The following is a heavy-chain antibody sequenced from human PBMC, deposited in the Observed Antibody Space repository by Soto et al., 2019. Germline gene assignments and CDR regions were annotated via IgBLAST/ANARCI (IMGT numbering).Heavy chain of an antibody. Sequence: LSLFCVASLFTFSLYGIHWVRQAPGKGLEWVAVISSDGNTKYYADSVKGRFTISRDNSKNTLYLQMDSLRPEDTAVYYCAKEVAVAGDFDYWGHGTLVTVTS. CDR3: AKEVAVAGDFDY. CDR1: LFTFSLYG. J-gene: IGHJ4*01. D-gene: IGHD6-19*01. CDR2: ISSDGNTK. V-gene: IGHV3-30*18.